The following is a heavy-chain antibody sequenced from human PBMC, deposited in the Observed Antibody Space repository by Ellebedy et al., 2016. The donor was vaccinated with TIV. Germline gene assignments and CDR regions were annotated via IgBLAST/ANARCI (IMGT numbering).Heavy chain of an antibody. D-gene: IGHD6-13*01. CDR1: GFTFSSYA. V-gene: IGHV3-64D*06. Sequence: PGGSLRLSCSASGFTFSSYAMHWVRQAPGKGLEYVSAISSNGGSTYYADSVKGRFTISRDNSKNTLYLQMSSLRAEDTAVYYCVKGYSSSWYDFDYWGQGTLVTVSS. CDR2: ISSNGGST. J-gene: IGHJ4*02. CDR3: VKGYSSSWYDFDY.